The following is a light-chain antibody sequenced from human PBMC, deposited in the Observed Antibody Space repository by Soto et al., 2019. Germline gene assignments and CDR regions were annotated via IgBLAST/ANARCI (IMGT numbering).Light chain of an antibody. Sequence: DIQMTQSPSSKSASVGDRVTISCRASENVGKYLNWYQQKAGRAPELLIYGVSTLHSGVPSRFSGSGSGTEFSLIIASLQPEDSATYYSQQTHSIPWTFGQGAEVEIK. CDR3: QQTHSIPWT. CDR1: ENVGKY. J-gene: IGKJ1*01. V-gene: IGKV1-39*01. CDR2: GVS.